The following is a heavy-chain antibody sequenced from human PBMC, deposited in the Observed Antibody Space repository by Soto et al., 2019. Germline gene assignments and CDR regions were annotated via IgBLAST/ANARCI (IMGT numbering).Heavy chain of an antibody. CDR2: ISGSGGST. CDR1: GFTFSSYA. D-gene: IGHD2-2*02. V-gene: IGHV3-23*01. CDR3: ALKGGAATAIPGGAWFDP. J-gene: IGHJ5*02. Sequence: EVQLLESGGGLVQPGGSLRLSCAASGFTFSSYAMSWVRQAPGKGLEWVSAISGSGGSTYYADSVKGRFTISRDNSKNTLYLQMNSLRAEDTAVYYCALKGGAATAIPGGAWFDPWGQGTLVTVSS.